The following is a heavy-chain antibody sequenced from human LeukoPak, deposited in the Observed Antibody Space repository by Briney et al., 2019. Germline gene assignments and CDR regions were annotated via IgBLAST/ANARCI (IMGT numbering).Heavy chain of an antibody. Sequence: SETLSLTCTVSGGSISSYYWSWIRQPAGKGLEWIGRIYTSGSTNYNPSLKSRVTMSVDTSKNQFSLKLSSVTAADTAVYYCARDATVANLWDYYMDVWGKGTTVTVSS. J-gene: IGHJ6*03. CDR2: IYTSGST. CDR3: ARDATVANLWDYYMDV. D-gene: IGHD4-23*01. V-gene: IGHV4-4*07. CDR1: GGSISSYY.